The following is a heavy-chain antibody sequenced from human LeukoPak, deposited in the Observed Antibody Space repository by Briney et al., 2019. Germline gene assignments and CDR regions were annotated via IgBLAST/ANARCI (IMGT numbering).Heavy chain of an antibody. D-gene: IGHD3-22*01. CDR2: IYPGDSDT. J-gene: IGHJ3*02. Sequence: PGESLKISCKGSGYSFTSYWIGWVRQTPGKGLEWMGIIYPGDSDTRYSPSFQGQVTISADKSISTAYLQWSSLKASDTAMYYCARHRPFYYYDSSGYYLTTDHAFDIWGQGTMVTVSS. CDR1: GYSFTSYW. CDR3: ARHRPFYYYDSSGYYLTTDHAFDI. V-gene: IGHV5-51*01.